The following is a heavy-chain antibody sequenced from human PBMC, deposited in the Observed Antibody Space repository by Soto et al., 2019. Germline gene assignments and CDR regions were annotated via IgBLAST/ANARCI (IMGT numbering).Heavy chain of an antibody. Sequence: ASVKVSCKASGGTFSSYAISWVRQAPGQGLEWMGGIIPIFGTANYAQKFQGRVTITADESTSTAYMELSSLRSEDTAVYYCARAYSGRLPRRADYYYALDVWGQGTMVTVS. V-gene: IGHV1-69*13. CDR3: ARAYSGRLPRRADYYYALDV. J-gene: IGHJ6*02. CDR2: IIPIFGTA. CDR1: GGTFSSYA. D-gene: IGHD2-15*01.